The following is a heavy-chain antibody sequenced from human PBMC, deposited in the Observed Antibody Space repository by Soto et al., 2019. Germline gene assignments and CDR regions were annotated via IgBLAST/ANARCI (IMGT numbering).Heavy chain of an antibody. CDR2: IDYRGTI. J-gene: IGHJ5*02. V-gene: IGHV4-39*02. CDR1: GGSIATSSYF. Sequence: ETLSLTCPVSGGSIATSSYFWAWIRRPPGKGLEWIGSIDYRGTIYNNPSLKSRVTISVDTSKNHFSLKLDSVTAADTALYYCSRRAPEGFDPWGQGTLVTVYS. CDR3: SRRAPEGFDP.